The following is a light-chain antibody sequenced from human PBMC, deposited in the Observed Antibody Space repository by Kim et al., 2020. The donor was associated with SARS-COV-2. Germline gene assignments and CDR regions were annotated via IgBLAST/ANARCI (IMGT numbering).Light chain of an antibody. CDR2: DAS. J-gene: IGKJ1*01. Sequence: SASIGDRVTITCRASQSVRSWLAWYQQKPGKAPKLLIYDASSLEGGVPSRFSGSGSGTDFTLTISSLQPDDSATYYCQQYNSYWTFGQGTKVDIK. CDR3: QQYNSYWT. CDR1: QSVRSW. V-gene: IGKV1-5*01.